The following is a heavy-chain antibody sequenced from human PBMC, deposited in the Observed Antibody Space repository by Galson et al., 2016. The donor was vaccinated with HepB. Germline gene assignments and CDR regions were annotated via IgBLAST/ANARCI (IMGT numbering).Heavy chain of an antibody. V-gene: IGHV3-23*01. J-gene: IGHJ4*02. CDR3: AKDLWVRQQLAYYFDS. Sequence: SLRLSCAASEFTFSSYAMAWVRQAPGKGLDWVSGISHSGGTTYYADSVKGRFTVSRDNSKNTLYLQMSSLRAEDTAVYYCAKDLWVRQQLAYYFDSWGPGTLVAVSS. D-gene: IGHD6-13*01. CDR1: EFTFSSYA. CDR2: ISHSGGTT.